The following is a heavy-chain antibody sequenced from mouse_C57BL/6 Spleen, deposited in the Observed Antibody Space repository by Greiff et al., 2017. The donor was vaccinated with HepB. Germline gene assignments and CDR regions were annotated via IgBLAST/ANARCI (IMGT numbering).Heavy chain of an antibody. J-gene: IGHJ4*01. D-gene: IGHD1-1*01. CDR2: INPNNGGT. V-gene: IGHV1-26*01. CDR1: GYTFTDYY. Sequence: EVQLQQSGPELVKPGASVKISCKASGYTFTDYYMNWVKQSHGKSLEWIGDINPNNGGTSYNQKFKGKATLTVDKSSSTAYMELRSLTSEDSAVYYCARPYYYGSSRAMDYWGQGTSVTVSS. CDR3: ARPYYYGSSRAMDY.